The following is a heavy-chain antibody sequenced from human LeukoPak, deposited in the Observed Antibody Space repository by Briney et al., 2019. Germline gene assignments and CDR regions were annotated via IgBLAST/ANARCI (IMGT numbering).Heavy chain of an antibody. CDR3: ARDIKDSIDY. J-gene: IGHJ4*02. CDR1: GGSINSYY. Sequence: SETLSLTCTVSGGSINSYYWSWIRQPPGKKLEWIGYIYYSGSTNYNPSLKSRVTISVDTSKNQFSLKLTSVTAADTAVYYCARDIKDSIDYWGQGTLVTVSS. D-gene: IGHD2-15*01. V-gene: IGHV4-59*12. CDR2: IYYSGST.